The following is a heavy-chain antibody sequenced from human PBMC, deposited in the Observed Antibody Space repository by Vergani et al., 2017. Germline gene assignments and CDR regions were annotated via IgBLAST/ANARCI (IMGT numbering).Heavy chain of an antibody. D-gene: IGHD3-10*01. CDR3: ARHESADYGSGTYPDY. Sequence: EVQLVPSGAEVKKPGASLKISCKGSGYSFTSYWIGWVRQMPGKGLEWMGIIYPGDSDTRYSPSFQGQVTISADKSISTAYLQLSSLKASDTAMYYCARHESADYGSGTYPDYWGQGTLVTVSS. J-gene: IGHJ4*02. CDR2: IYPGDSDT. V-gene: IGHV5-51*01. CDR1: GYSFTSYW.